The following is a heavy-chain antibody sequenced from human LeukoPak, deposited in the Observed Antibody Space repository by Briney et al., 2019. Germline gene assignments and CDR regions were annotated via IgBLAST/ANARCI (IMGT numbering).Heavy chain of an antibody. V-gene: IGHV3-7*01. Sequence: GGSLRLSCAASGFTFSTYWMTWVRQAPGKGLEWIANIKPDGSEKYYVDSVKGRFTISRDNAKNSLYLQMNSLRAEDTAVYYCARFSSGWDYWGQGTLVTVSS. D-gene: IGHD6-19*01. CDR2: IKPDGSEK. J-gene: IGHJ4*02. CDR3: ARFSSGWDY. CDR1: GFTFSTYW.